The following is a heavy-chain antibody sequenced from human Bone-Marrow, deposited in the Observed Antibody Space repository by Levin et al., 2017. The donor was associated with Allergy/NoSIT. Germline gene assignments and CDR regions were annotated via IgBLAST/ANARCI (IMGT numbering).Heavy chain of an antibody. J-gene: IGHJ6*02. CDR2: IHPHSGDT. CDR3: ARTDGTLGHCTFSTCHPYYYHYGMDV. V-gene: IGHV1-2*02. Sequence: GESLKISCEASGYIFTGHRVHWVRQAPGQGLEWMGSIHPHSGDTKSPQTFQDRVTMTRDTSLSTAYMELHRLTSDDTAVYFCARTDGTLGHCTFSTCHPYYYHYGMDVWGQGTTVTVSS. CDR1: GYIFTGHR. D-gene: IGHD3/OR15-3a*01.